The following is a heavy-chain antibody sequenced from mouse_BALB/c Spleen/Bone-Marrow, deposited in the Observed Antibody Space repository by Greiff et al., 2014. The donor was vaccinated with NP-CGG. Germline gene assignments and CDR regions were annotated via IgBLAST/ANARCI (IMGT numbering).Heavy chain of an antibody. CDR1: GFSLTLYG. CDR2: IWSDGTI. J-gene: IGHJ2*02. Sequence: QVQLQQSGPDLVAPSQSLSITCTVSGFSLTLYGVHWVRQSPGKGLEWLVVIWSDGTITYNSALKSRLSISKDNTKSQAFLKLISRQTDDTAMYYCARREKGYAYSFDYWGQGTSLTVSS. CDR3: ARREKGYAYSFDY. V-gene: IGHV2-6-2*01. D-gene: IGHD2-2*01.